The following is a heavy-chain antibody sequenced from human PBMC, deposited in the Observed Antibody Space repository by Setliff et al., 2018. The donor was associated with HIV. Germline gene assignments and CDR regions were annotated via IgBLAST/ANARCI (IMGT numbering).Heavy chain of an antibody. V-gene: IGHV7-4-1*02. D-gene: IGHD2-21*02. CDR1: GYTFTDYG. Sequence: ASVKVSCKASGYTFTDYGMNWVRQAPGQGLEWMGWINTNTGSPTYARGFTGRFVSSLDTSISTTYLQINSLEAEDTAVYYCTRDLTRTVMTREGPSYYYYYMDVWGKGTTVTVSS. CDR3: TRDLTRTVMTREGPSYYYYYMDV. CDR2: INTNTGSP. J-gene: IGHJ6*03.